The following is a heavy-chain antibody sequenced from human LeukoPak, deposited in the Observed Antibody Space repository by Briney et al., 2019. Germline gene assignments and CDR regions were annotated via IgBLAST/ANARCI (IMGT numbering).Heavy chain of an antibody. CDR2: IYSGGST. Sequence: GGSLRLSCAASEFSVGSNYMTWVRQAPGKGLEWVSLIYSGGSTYYADSVKGRFTISRDNSKNTLYLQMNSLRAEDTAVYYCARGPSGCHNTGGQGTLVTVSS. CDR3: ARGPSGCHNT. J-gene: IGHJ4*02. CDR1: EFSVGSNY. D-gene: IGHD5-12*01. V-gene: IGHV3-66*01.